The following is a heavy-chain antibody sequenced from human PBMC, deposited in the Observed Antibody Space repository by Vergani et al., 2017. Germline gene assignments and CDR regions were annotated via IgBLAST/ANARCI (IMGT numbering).Heavy chain of an antibody. Sequence: QVQLQESGPGLVKPSETLSLTCTVSGGSISSYYWSWIRQPPGKGLEWIGSIYYSGSTYYNPSLKSRVTISVDTSKNQFSLKLSSVTAADTAVYYCARVPRYGSGSPLGDYWGQGTLVTVSS. D-gene: IGHD3-10*01. CDR3: ARVPRYGSGSPLGDY. V-gene: IGHV4-39*07. J-gene: IGHJ4*02. CDR1: GGSISSYY. CDR2: IYYSGST.